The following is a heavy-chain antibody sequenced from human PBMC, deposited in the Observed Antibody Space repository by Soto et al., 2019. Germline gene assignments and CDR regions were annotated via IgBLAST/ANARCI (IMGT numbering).Heavy chain of an antibody. CDR1: GYSFTAYYTYY. CDR3: AREALTGYRDFDY. D-gene: IGHD3-9*01. J-gene: IGHJ4*02. V-gene: IGHV1-46*01. CDR2: VKPGGDYT. Sequence: QVHLVQSGAEVQKPGASVTLSCKASGYSFTAYYTYYMHWVRQAPGQGLEWMGMVKPGGDYTIYAQKFQGRDSMTTDTSTSTLYMELSSLTSEDTAVYYCAREALTGYRDFDYWGQGTLVTVSS.